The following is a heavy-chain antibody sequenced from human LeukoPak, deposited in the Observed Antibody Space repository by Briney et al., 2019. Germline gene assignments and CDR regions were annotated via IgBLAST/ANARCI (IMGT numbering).Heavy chain of an antibody. CDR1: GGSFSGHY. V-gene: IGHV4-34*01. D-gene: IGHD2-2*01. CDR3: ARLEVVPAAASGVHYYYYMDV. J-gene: IGHJ6*03. Sequence: SETLSLTCAVYGGSFSGHYWSWIRQSPGKGLEWIGEINHSENTNYNPSLKSRVTIPVDTSKNQFSLKLSSVTAADTAVYYCARLEVVPAAASGVHYYYYMDVWGKGTTVTVSS. CDR2: INHSENT.